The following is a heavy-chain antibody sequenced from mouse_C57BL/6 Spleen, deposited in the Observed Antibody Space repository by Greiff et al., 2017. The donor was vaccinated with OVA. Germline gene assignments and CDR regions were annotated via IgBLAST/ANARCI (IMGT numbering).Heavy chain of an antibody. CDR1: GYAFSSSW. CDR3: ARGIYYDYGRFAY. V-gene: IGHV1-82*01. D-gene: IGHD2-4*01. Sequence: QVQLQQSGPELVKPGASVKISCKASGYAFSSSWMNWVKQRPGKGLAWIGRINPGDGGTNYNGKFKGKATLTADKSSSTAYMQLSSLTSEDSAVYFCARGIYYDYGRFAYWGQGTLVTVSA. J-gene: IGHJ3*01. CDR2: INPGDGGT.